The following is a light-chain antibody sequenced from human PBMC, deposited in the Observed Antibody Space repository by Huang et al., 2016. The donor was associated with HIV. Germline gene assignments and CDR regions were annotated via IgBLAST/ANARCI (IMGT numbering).Light chain of an antibody. CDR1: QNINRW. CDR2: KAS. Sequence: DIQMTQFPSSLSASVGDRVTISCRNSQNINRWLAWYQQKPGKAPKVLIYKASSLESGVPSRVSGSGSGTEFTLTISSLQPDDSAIYYCQQYNNYSRTFGQGTKLEIK. V-gene: IGKV1-5*03. J-gene: IGKJ2*01. CDR3: QQYNNYSRT.